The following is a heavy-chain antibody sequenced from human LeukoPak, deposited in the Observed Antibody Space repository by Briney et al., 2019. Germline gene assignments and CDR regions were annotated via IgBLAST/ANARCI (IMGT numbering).Heavy chain of an antibody. D-gene: IGHD6-13*01. CDR3: ALYSSSWYSPFDY. V-gene: IGHV3-23*01. Sequence: GGSLRLSCAASGFTFGSYAMSWVRQAPGKGLEWVSAISGSGGSTYYADSVKGRFTISRDNSKNTLYLQMNSLRAEDTAVYYCALYSSSWYSPFDYWGQGTLVTVSS. CDR1: GFTFGSYA. CDR2: ISGSGGST. J-gene: IGHJ4*02.